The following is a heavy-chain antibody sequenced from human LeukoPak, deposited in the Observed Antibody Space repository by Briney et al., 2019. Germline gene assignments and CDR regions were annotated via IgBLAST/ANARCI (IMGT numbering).Heavy chain of an antibody. CDR1: GYSFTSYW. V-gene: IGHV5-51*01. D-gene: IGHD5-18*01. CDR2: IYPGDSDT. Sequence: GESLKISCKGSGYSFTSYWIGWVRQMPGKGLEWMGIIYPGDSDTRYSPSFQGQVTTSADKSISTAYLQWSSLKASDTAMYYCAREIRGYSYGYTEFDYWGQGTLVTVSS. J-gene: IGHJ4*02. CDR3: AREIRGYSYGYTEFDY.